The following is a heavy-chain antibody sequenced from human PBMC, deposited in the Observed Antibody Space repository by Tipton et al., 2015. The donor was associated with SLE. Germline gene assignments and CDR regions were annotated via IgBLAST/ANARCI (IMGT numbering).Heavy chain of an antibody. J-gene: IGHJ2*01. CDR2: IYYTGST. Sequence: TLSLTCTVSGGSISRHYWSWIRQPPGKGLEWIGYIYYTGSTNYNPSLKSRVTISVDTSQNRFSLQLTSVTAADTAVYYCASGIAGVDLWGRGTLVTVSS. D-gene: IGHD1-14*01. V-gene: IGHV4-59*11. CDR3: ASGIAGVDL. CDR1: GGSISRHY.